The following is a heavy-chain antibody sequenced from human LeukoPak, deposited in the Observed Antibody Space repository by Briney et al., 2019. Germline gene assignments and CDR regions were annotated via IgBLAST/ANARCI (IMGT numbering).Heavy chain of an antibody. CDR1: GGSISSGDYY. CDR2: IYYSGST. CDR3: ARVRRYCSGGSCYDFDY. V-gene: IGHV4-30-4*01. Sequence: SQTLSLTCTVSGGSISSGDYYWSWIRQPPGKGLEWIRYIYYSGSTYYNPSLKSRVTISVDTSKNQFSLKPSSVTAADTAVYYCARVRRYCSGGSCYDFDYWGQGTLVTVSS. J-gene: IGHJ4*02. D-gene: IGHD2-15*01.